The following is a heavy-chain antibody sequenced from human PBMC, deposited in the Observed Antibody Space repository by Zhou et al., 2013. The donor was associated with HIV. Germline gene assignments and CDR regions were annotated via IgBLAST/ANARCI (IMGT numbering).Heavy chain of an antibody. CDR3: ARGWGWFANYYYYMDV. CDR1: GYTFTNYD. J-gene: IGHJ6*03. CDR2: MNPNSGKT. Sequence: QVQLVQSGAEVKKPGASVKVSCKASGYTFTNYDINWVRQATGQGLEWMGWMNPNSGKTGYAQKFQGRVTITRNTSISTAYMELSSLRSEDMAVYYCARGWGWFANYYYYMDVWGKGTTVTVSS. V-gene: IGHV1-8*03. D-gene: IGHD3-10*01.